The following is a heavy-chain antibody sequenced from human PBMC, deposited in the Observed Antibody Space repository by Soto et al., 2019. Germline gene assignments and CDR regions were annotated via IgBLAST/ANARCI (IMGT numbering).Heavy chain of an antibody. J-gene: IGHJ6*02. CDR1: GFTFSSYW. D-gene: IGHD3-22*01. Sequence: EVQLVESGGGLVQPGGSLRLSCAASGFTFSSYWMHWVRQAPGKGLVWVSRINSDGSSTSYADSVKGRFTISRDNAKNTLYLQMNSLRAEDTAVYYCAGYRHYYDSSGYYYVSPSYYYGMDVWGQGTTVTVSS. V-gene: IGHV3-74*01. CDR2: INSDGSST. CDR3: AGYRHYYDSSGYYYVSPSYYYGMDV.